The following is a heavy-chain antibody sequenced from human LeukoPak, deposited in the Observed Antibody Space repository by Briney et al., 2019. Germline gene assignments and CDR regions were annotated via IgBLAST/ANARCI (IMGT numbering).Heavy chain of an antibody. CDR1: GYTFTSYG. V-gene: IGHV1-8*02. Sequence: GASVKVSCKASGYTFTSYGISWVRQATGQGLEWMGWMNPNSGNTGYAQKFQGRVTMTRNTSISTAYMELSSLRSEDTAVYYCASDIVGATPDAFDIWGQGTMVTVSS. CDR2: MNPNSGNT. J-gene: IGHJ3*02. D-gene: IGHD1-26*01. CDR3: ASDIVGATPDAFDI.